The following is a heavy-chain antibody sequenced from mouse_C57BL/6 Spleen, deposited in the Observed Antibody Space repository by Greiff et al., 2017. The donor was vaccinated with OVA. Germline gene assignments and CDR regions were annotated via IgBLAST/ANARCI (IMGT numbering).Heavy chain of an antibody. CDR3: TRSGANWGAY. J-gene: IGHJ3*01. D-gene: IGHD4-1*01. V-gene: IGHV1-15*01. CDR2: IDPETGGT. Sequence: QVQLQQSGAELVRPGASVTLSCKASGYTFTDYEMHWVKQTPVHGLEWIGAIDPETGGTAYNQKFKGKAILTADKSSSTAYMELRSLTSEDSAVYYCTRSGANWGAYWGQGTLVTVSA. CDR1: GYTFTDYE.